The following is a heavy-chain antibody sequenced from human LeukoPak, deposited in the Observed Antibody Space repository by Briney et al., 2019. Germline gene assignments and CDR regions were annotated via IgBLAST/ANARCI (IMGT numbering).Heavy chain of an antibody. D-gene: IGHD6-13*01. Sequence: ASVKVSCKASGYTFTSYGISWVRQAPGQGLEWMGWISAYNGNTNYAQKLQGRVTMTTDTSTSTAYMELRSLRSDDTAVYYCAREAAAGKGYYYYGIDVWGQGTTVTVSS. J-gene: IGHJ6*02. CDR3: AREAAAGKGYYYYGIDV. V-gene: IGHV1-18*01. CDR1: GYTFTSYG. CDR2: ISAYNGNT.